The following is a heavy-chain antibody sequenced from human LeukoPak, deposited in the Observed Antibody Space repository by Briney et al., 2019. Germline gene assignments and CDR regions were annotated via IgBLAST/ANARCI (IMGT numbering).Heavy chain of an antibody. V-gene: IGHV1-2*02. CDR2: INPNSGGT. CDR1: GYTFTGYY. Sequence: ASVKVSCKASGYTFTGYYMHWARQAPGQGLEWMGWINPNSGGTNYAQKFQGRVTMTRDTSISTAYMELSRLRSDDTAVYYCARAIVVVPAAVGGYWGQGTLVTVSS. D-gene: IGHD2-2*01. CDR3: ARAIVVVPAAVGGY. J-gene: IGHJ4*02.